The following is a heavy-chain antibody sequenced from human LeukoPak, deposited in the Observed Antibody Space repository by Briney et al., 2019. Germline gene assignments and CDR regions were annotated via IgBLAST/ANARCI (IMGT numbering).Heavy chain of an antibody. CDR1: GASISSGGYY. V-gene: IGHV4-31*03. D-gene: IGHD5-24*01. CDR3: ARIGQRAFDI. Sequence: SQTLSLTCTVSGASISSGGYYWSWIRQHPGKGLEWIGYIFYSGSTYYNPSLKSRVTISVDTSKNQFSLKLSSVTAANTAVYYCARIGQRAFDIWGQGTMVTVSS. CDR2: IFYSGST. J-gene: IGHJ3*02.